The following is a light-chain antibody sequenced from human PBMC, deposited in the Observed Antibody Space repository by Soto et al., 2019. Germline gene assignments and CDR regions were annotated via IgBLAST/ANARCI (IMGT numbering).Light chain of an antibody. CDR1: QGIGNF. CDR3: HRYNSVPLT. J-gene: IGKJ4*01. Sequence: DIQMTQSPASLSASVGDTVTITCRASQGIGNFLAWYQQKPGDVPKLLIYAASTVQSGGPSRFSGSGSGTDFTLTISSLQPEDVATYFCHRYNSVPLTFGGGTKVDI. CDR2: AAS. V-gene: IGKV1-27*01.